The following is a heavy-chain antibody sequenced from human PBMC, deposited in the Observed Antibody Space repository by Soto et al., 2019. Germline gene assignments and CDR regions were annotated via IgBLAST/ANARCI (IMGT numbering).Heavy chain of an antibody. CDR2: INAGNGNT. D-gene: IGHD2-15*01. Sequence: ASVKVSCKASGYTFTSYAMHWVRQAPGQRLEWMGWINAGNGNTKYSQKFQGRVTITRDTSASTAYMELSSLRSEDTAVYYCARDRSIVVVVAATGFDYWGQGTLVTV. CDR3: ARDRSIVVVVAATGFDY. V-gene: IGHV1-3*01. CDR1: GYTFTSYA. J-gene: IGHJ4*02.